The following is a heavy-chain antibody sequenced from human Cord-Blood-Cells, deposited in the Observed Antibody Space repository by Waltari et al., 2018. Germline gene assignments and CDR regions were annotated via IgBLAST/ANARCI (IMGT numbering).Heavy chain of an antibody. V-gene: IGHV4-38-2*02. CDR3: ARDRALSWGSNVDY. D-gene: IGHD6-13*01. CDR1: GYSISSGYY. CDR2: IYHSGST. J-gene: IGHJ4*02. Sequence: QVQLQESGPGLVKPSETLSLTCAVSGYSISSGYYWGWIRQPPGKGLEWIGSIYHSGSTYYNPSLKSRVTISVDTSKNQFSLKLSSVTAADTAVYYCARDRALSWGSNVDYWGQGTLVTVSS.